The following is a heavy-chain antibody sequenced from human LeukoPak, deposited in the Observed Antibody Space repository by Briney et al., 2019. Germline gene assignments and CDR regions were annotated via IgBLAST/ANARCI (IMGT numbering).Heavy chain of an antibody. Sequence: RASVKVSCKASGYTFTGYYMHWVRQAPGQGLERMGRIIPILGIANYAQKFQGRVTITADKSTSTAYMELSSLRSEDTAVYYCAGGRGYSGSGGMDVWGQGTTVTVSS. CDR2: IIPILGIA. CDR3: AGGRGYSGSGGMDV. CDR1: GYTFTGYY. D-gene: IGHD5-12*01. J-gene: IGHJ6*02. V-gene: IGHV1-69*02.